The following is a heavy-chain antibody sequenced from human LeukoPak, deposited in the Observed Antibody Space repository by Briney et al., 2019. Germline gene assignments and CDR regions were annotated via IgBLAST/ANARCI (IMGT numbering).Heavy chain of an antibody. V-gene: IGHV1-69*13. Sequence: GASVKVSCKASGGTFSSYAISWVRQAPGQGLEWMGGIIPIFGTANYAQKFQGRVTITADESTSTAYMELSSLRSEDTAVYLCARDPGIAAAGDAFDIWGQGTMVTVSS. CDR2: IIPIFGTA. CDR3: ARDPGIAAAGDAFDI. CDR1: GGTFSSYA. J-gene: IGHJ3*02. D-gene: IGHD6-13*01.